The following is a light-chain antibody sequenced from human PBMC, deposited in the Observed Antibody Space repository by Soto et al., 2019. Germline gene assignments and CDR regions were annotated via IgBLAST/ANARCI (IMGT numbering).Light chain of an antibody. CDR2: GAS. CDR1: QSVSSSY. Sequence: EIVLTQSPGTLSLSPGERATLSCRASQSVSSSYLAWYQQKPGQAPRLLIYGASSRATGIPDRFSGSGSGIYFTLTISRLEPEDFAVYYFQQYGSSPVITFGQGTRLEIK. J-gene: IGKJ5*01. CDR3: QQYGSSPVIT. V-gene: IGKV3-20*01.